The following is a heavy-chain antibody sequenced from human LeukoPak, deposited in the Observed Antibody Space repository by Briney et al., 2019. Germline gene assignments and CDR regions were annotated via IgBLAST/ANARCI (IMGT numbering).Heavy chain of an antibody. CDR1: GFSFINYA. CDR3: AAGVDSAITSYQFMAV. D-gene: IGHD5-18*01. V-gene: IGHV3-23*01. Sequence: GASLRLSCAASGFSFINYAMSWVRQAPARGPEWLSSMKGGGETFYAGSVKGRFTISRDNSKNTLYLQMNSLRAEDTAVYYCAAGVDSAITSYQFMAVWGIGTTVTVSS. J-gene: IGHJ6*03. CDR2: MKGGGET.